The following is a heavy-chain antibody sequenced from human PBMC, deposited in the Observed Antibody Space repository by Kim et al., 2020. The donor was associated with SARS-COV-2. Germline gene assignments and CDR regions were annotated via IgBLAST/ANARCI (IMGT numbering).Heavy chain of an antibody. Sequence: SETLSLTCTVSGGSISSYYWSWIRQPPGKGLEWIGYIYYSGSTNYNPSLKSRVTISVDTSKNQFSLKLSSVTAADTAVYYCARDFKGSFGGFGELRSGMDVWGQGTTVTVSS. J-gene: IGHJ6*02. CDR1: GGSISSYY. V-gene: IGHV4-59*01. D-gene: IGHD3-10*01. CDR3: ARDFKGSFGGFGELRSGMDV. CDR2: IYYSGST.